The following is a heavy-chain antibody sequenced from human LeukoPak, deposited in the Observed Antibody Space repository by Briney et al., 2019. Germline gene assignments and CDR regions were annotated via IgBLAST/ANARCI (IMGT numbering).Heavy chain of an antibody. J-gene: IGHJ4*02. CDR2: IYYSGST. CDR1: GGSISSYY. D-gene: IGHD3-10*01. Sequence: SETLSLTCTVSGGSISSYYWSWIRQPPGKGLEWIGYIYYSGSTNYNPSLKSRVTISVDTSKNQFSLKLSSVTAADTAVYHCAREIYGSGEEPGYWGQGTLVTVSS. CDR3: AREIYGSGEEPGY. V-gene: IGHV4-59*01.